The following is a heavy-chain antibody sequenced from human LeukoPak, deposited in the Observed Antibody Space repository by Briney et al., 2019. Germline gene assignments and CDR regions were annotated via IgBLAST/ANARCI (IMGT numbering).Heavy chain of an antibody. Sequence: GGSLRLSCAASGFTFSSYAMHWVRQAPGKGLEWVAVISYDGSNKYYADSVKGRFTISRDNSKNTLYLQMNSLRAEDTAVYYCARAFFYYDILTGRDYFDYWGQGTLVTVSS. V-gene: IGHV3-30-3*01. CDR1: GFTFSSYA. D-gene: IGHD3-9*01. CDR3: ARAFFYYDILTGRDYFDY. J-gene: IGHJ4*02. CDR2: ISYDGSNK.